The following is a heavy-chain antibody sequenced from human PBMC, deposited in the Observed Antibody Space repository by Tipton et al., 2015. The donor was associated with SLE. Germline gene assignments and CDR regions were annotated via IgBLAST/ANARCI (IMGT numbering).Heavy chain of an antibody. D-gene: IGHD1-26*01. CDR2: IIGYTGNT. CDR3: ARVGGSYYGKGYFQH. J-gene: IGHJ1*01. Sequence: QLVQSGAEVKKPGSSVKVSCKASGGTFSKYAIIWVRQAPGQGLEWMGGIIGYTGNTNYAQKLQGRVTMTTDTSTSTAYMELRSLRSDDTAVYYCARVGGSYYGKGYFQHWGQGTLVTVSS. V-gene: IGHV1-18*01. CDR1: GGTFSKYA.